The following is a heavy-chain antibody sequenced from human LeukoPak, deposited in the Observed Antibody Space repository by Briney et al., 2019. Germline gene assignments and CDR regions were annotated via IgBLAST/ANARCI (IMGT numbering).Heavy chain of an antibody. CDR1: GFTFSSYE. CDR3: ARRYYYDSSGYYGDAFDI. V-gene: IGHV3-30*02. Sequence: GGSLRLSCAGSGFTFSSYEMNWVRQAPGKGLEWVAFIRYDGSNKYYADSVKGRFTISRDNSKNTLYLQMNSLRAEDTAVYYCARRYYYDSSGYYGDAFDIWGQGTMVTVSS. J-gene: IGHJ3*02. D-gene: IGHD3-22*01. CDR2: IRYDGSNK.